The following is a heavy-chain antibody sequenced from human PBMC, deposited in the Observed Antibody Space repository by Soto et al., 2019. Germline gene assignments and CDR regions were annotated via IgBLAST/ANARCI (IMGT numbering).Heavy chain of an antibody. V-gene: IGHV3-30*03. CDR3: ARDRGYGAYGYLDY. CDR1: GFTFSDYG. D-gene: IGHD1-26*01. CDR2: MSYDGINE. Sequence: QVQLVESGGGVVQPGRSVRLSCAASGFTFSDYGMHWVRQAPGKGLEWVAVMSYDGINEYHADSVKGRFTISRDNSKNTTYLQMNSLRGEDTAVYYCARDRGYGAYGYLDYWGQGTLVTVSS. J-gene: IGHJ4*02.